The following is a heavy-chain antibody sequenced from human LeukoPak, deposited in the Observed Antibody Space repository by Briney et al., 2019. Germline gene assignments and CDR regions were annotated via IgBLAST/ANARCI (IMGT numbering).Heavy chain of an antibody. CDR2: IYTSGST. D-gene: IGHD6-6*01. V-gene: IGHV4-4*07. Sequence: SKTLSLTCTVSGYSISSGYYWSWIRQPAGKGLEWIGRIYTSGSTSYNPSLKSRVTMSVDTSKNQFSLKLSSATAADTAVYYCARVRYSSSSSYFDYWGQGTLVTVSS. J-gene: IGHJ4*02. CDR1: GYSISSGYY. CDR3: ARVRYSSSSSYFDY.